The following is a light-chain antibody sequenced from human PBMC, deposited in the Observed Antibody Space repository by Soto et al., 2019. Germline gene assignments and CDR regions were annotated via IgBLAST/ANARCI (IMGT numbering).Light chain of an antibody. CDR1: SSNIGAGYD. V-gene: IGLV1-40*01. Sequence: QSVLTEPPSVSGAPGQRVTISCTGSSSNIGAGYDVHWYQQLPETAPKLLIYGNNNRPSGVPDRFSGSKSGTSASLAITGPRAEDEANYNCQSSDSSLSGWVFGGGTK. CDR3: QSSDSSLSGWV. CDR2: GNN. J-gene: IGLJ3*02.